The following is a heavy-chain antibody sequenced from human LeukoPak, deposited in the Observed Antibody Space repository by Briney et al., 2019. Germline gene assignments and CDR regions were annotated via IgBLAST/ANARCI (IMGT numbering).Heavy chain of an antibody. Sequence: GGSLRLSCAASGFTFSSYGMTWVRQAPGKGLEWVSYNSVKGRFTISRDNAKNSLYLQLNSLRAEDTAVYYCARSLVVGANPYHWGQGTLSPSPQ. CDR3: ARSLVVGANPYH. J-gene: IGHJ5*02. D-gene: IGHD1-26*01. CDR1: GFTFSSYG. V-gene: IGHV3-48*01.